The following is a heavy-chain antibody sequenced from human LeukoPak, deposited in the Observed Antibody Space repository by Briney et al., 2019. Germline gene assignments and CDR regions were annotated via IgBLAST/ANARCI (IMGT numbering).Heavy chain of an antibody. Sequence: ASVKVSCKASGYTFTNYYIHWVRQAPGQGLEWMGMINPSGGSTSYAQMFQGRVTMTRDTSTSTVYMELSSLRSEDTAIYYCARALVVRGRGDAFDIWGQGTMVTVSS. CDR2: INPSGGST. CDR3: ARALVVRGRGDAFDI. V-gene: IGHV1-46*01. D-gene: IGHD3-10*01. J-gene: IGHJ3*02. CDR1: GYTFTNYY.